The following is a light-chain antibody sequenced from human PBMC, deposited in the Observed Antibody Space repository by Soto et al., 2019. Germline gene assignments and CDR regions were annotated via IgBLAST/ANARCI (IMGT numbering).Light chain of an antibody. Sequence: QSVLTQPPSASGTPGQRVTISCSGSSSNIGSNTVNWYQHVPGTAPKLLIYSDSQRASGVPDRFSGSKSGTSASLAIGGLQSEDEADYYCAAWDDSLRDVFGTGTKVTVL. CDR1: SSNIGSNT. CDR3: AAWDDSLRDV. CDR2: SDS. V-gene: IGLV1-44*01. J-gene: IGLJ1*01.